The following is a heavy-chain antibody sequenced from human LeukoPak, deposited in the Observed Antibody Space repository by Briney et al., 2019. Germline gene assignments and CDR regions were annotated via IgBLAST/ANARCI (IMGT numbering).Heavy chain of an antibody. Sequence: QSGGSLRLSCAASGLDLSDYTLHWVRQAPGKGLEFVSAVRSSDGNTFYSNSVKGRFIISRDNSQSTMYLQMGNLRPDDMAVYYCARVIRGSNWQAYDFWGPGTMVIVSS. J-gene: IGHJ3*01. V-gene: IGHV3-64*01. CDR2: VRSSDGNT. CDR1: GLDLSDYT. CDR3: ARVIRGSNWQAYDF. D-gene: IGHD7-27*01.